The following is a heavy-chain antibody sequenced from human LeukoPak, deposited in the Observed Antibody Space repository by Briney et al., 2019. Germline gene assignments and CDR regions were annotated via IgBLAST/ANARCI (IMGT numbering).Heavy chain of an antibody. CDR2: IYTSGST. CDR3: AAIYGDYLFDP. D-gene: IGHD4-17*01. V-gene: IGHV4-4*07. J-gene: IGHJ5*02. CDR1: GGSLSSYY. Sequence: PSETLSLTCTVSGGSLSSYYWSWIRRPAGKGLEWIGRIYTSGSTNYNPSLKSRVTMSVDTSKNQFSLKLSSVTAADTAVYYCAAIYGDYLFDPWGQGTLVTVSS.